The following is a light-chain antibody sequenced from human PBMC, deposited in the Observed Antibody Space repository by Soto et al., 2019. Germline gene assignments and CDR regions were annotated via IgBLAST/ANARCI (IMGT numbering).Light chain of an antibody. J-gene: IGKJ3*01. CDR1: QSISSW. CDR2: DAS. V-gene: IGKV1-5*01. Sequence: DIQMTQSPSTLSASVGDRVAITCRASQSISSWLAWYQQKPGKAPKLLIYDASSLESGVPSRFSGSGSGTEFTLTISSPQPDDFATYYCQQYNSYLSTFGPGTKVDIK. CDR3: QQYNSYLST.